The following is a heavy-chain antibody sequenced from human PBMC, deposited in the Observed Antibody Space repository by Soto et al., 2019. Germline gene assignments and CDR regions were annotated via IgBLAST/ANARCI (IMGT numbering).Heavy chain of an antibody. D-gene: IGHD2-21*02. Sequence: QVQLVQSGAEVKKPGASVKVSCKASGYTFTSYGISWVRQAPGQGLEWMGWISAYNGNTNYAQKLQGRVTXXTXTSXSTAYMELRSLRSDDTAVYYCARAPTVVTAIAFDIWGQGTMVTVSS. CDR1: GYTFTSYG. CDR3: ARAPTVVTAIAFDI. V-gene: IGHV1-18*01. CDR2: ISAYNGNT. J-gene: IGHJ3*02.